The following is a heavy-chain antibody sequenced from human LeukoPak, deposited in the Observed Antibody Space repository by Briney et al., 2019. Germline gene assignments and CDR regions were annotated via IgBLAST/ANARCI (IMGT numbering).Heavy chain of an antibody. CDR1: GYSFTSYW. V-gene: IGHV5-51*01. CDR3: ARQIGDVVVVAATPVAFDI. CDR2: IYPGDSDT. Sequence: PGESLQISCKGSGYSFTSYWIGWVRQMPGKGLEWMGIIYPGDSDTRYSPSFQGQVTISADKSVSTAYLQWSSLKASDTAMYYCARQIGDVVVVAATPVAFDIWGQGTMVTVSS. J-gene: IGHJ3*02. D-gene: IGHD2-15*01.